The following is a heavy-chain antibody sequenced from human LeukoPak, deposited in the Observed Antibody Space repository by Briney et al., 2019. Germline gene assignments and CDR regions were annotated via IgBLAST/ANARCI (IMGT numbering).Heavy chain of an antibody. Sequence: GGSLRLSCAASGFTFSDYSMNWVRQAPGKALEWISYIGIDSGNTNYADSVKGRFTISGDKAKNSLYLQMNSLRVEDTAVYYCARDYKYAFDNWGQGTLVTVSS. D-gene: IGHD5-24*01. V-gene: IGHV3-48*01. CDR3: ARDYKYAFDN. CDR1: GFTFSDYS. CDR2: IGIDSGNT. J-gene: IGHJ4*02.